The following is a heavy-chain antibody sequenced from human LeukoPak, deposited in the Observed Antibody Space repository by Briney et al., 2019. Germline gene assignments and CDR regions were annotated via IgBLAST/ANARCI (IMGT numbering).Heavy chain of an antibody. CDR2: INSDGSST. Sequence: GGSLRLSCAASGXTFSSYWMQWVRQAPGKGLVWVSGINSDGSSTNYADSVKGRFTISRDNAPNTLYLQMHSLRAEDTAVYYCARDQYSGNYHSNWGQGTLVTVSS. CDR1: GXTFSSYW. V-gene: IGHV3-74*01. D-gene: IGHD1-26*01. J-gene: IGHJ4*02. CDR3: ARDQYSGNYHSN.